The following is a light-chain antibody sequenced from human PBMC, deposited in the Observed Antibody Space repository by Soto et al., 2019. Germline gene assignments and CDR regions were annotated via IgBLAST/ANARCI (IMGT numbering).Light chain of an antibody. CDR1: NSDVGNYDY. Sequence: QSALTQPASVSGSPGQSITISCTGTNSDVGNYDYVCWYQQHPGKAPKLMIYKVTDRPSGVSNRVSGSKSGSTASLTISGLQAEDDADYYCSSFTNNNTWVFGGGTQLTVL. CDR2: KVT. J-gene: IGLJ3*02. V-gene: IGLV2-14*01. CDR3: SSFTNNNTWV.